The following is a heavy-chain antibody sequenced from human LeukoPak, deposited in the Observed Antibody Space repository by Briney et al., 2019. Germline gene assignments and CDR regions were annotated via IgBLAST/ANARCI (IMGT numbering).Heavy chain of an antibody. V-gene: IGHV4-4*07. J-gene: IGHJ4*02. CDR3: ARGGKATVVTV. D-gene: IGHD4-23*01. CDR2: IYSSGST. CDR1: GGSISSYY. Sequence: SETLSLTCSVSGGSISSYYWTWLRQPAGKGLEWIGRIYSSGSTNYNPSLKSRVAMSVDTSKNQFSLNLTSVTAADTAVYYCARGGKATVVTVWGQGTLVTVSS.